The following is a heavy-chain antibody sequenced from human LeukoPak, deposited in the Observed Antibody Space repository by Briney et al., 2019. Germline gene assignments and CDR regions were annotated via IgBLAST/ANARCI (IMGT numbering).Heavy chain of an antibody. D-gene: IGHD6-13*01. CDR3: AKDGDIAAAGYYFDY. CDR2: ISYDGGDK. Sequence: GGSLRLSCAASGFNFSTHGMHWVRQAPGKGLEWVAVISYDGGDKYHADSVKGRFTISRDNSKNTLYLQMNSLRAEDTAVYYCAKDGDIAAAGYYFDYWGQGTLVTVSS. V-gene: IGHV3-30*18. CDR1: GFNFSTHG. J-gene: IGHJ4*02.